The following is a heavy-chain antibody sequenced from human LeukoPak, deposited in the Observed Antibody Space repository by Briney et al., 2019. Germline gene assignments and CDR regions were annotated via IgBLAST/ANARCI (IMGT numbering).Heavy chain of an antibody. CDR1: GGSITSNW. V-gene: IGHV4/OR15-8*01. CDR3: ARGRSNYYGMDV. Sequence: SETLSLTCGVSGGSITSNWWSWVRQPPGKGLEWIGEIYHTGNTNYNPSPKSRVTISVDTSKNLFSLKVSSVTAADTAVYYCARGRSNYYGMDVWGQGTTVTVSS. J-gene: IGHJ6*02. CDR2: IYHTGNT. D-gene: IGHD1-26*01.